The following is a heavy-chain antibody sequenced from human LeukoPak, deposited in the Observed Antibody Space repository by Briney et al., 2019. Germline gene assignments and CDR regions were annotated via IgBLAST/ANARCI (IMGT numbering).Heavy chain of an antibody. D-gene: IGHD3-10*01. CDR1: GGFVSTYY. V-gene: IGHV4-4*07. Sequence: PSETLSLTCTVSGGFVSTYYWTWIRQPAGKGLEWIGRIFTTGSTNYNPSLMSRVTMSIDTSKSQFSLKFRSVTAADTAVYYCARGDGSTMARGVSRYGWSDSWGQGALVTVSS. J-gene: IGHJ5*01. CDR2: IFTTGST. CDR3: ARGDGSTMARGVSRYGWSDS.